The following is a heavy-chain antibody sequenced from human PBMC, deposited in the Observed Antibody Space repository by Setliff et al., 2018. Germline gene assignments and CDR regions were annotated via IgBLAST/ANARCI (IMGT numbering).Heavy chain of an antibody. J-gene: IGHJ6*03. CDR3: ARMSGFLYMDV. V-gene: IGHV4-61*09. D-gene: IGHD3-3*01. CDR2: IYTSWST. CDR1: DDSISSRHYY. Sequence: TLSLTCTVSDDSISSRHYYWSWIRQPAGKGLEWLGQIYTSWSTNYNPSLKGRATLSIDASKRQFSLQLSSVTAADTAVYYCARMSGFLYMDVWGKGTPVTVSS.